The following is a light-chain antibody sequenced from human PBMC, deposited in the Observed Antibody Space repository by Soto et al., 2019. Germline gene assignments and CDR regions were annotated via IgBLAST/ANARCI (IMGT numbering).Light chain of an antibody. CDR3: QQYESWPLT. CDR1: QNVNNN. V-gene: IGKV3D-15*01. CDR2: GAS. J-gene: IGKJ4*01. Sequence: EIVMTQSPDTLSVSPGERATLSCRASQNVNNNLAWYLQRPGQSPRLLIYGASTRATDIPARFSGTGSGTEFTLTISSLQSEDLGGYHCQQYESWPLTFGGGTKVEVK.